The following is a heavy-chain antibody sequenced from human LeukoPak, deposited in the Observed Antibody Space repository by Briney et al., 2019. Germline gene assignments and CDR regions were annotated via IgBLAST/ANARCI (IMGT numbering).Heavy chain of an antibody. V-gene: IGHV3-7*03. CDR3: ARDSSPYCGDDCYFDAFDL. CDR2: INRDGSKN. J-gene: IGHJ3*01. Sequence: GGSLRLSCAASASTFGSYWMTWVRQAPGKGLEWVANINRDGSKNHFVDSVKGRFTISRDNAKNFLYLQMNSLRAEDTAVYFCARDSSPYCGDDCYFDAFDLWGQGTMVTVSS. CDR1: ASTFGSYW. D-gene: IGHD2-21*02.